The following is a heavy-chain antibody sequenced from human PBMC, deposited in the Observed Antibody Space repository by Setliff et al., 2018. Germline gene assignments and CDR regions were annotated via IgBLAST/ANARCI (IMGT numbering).Heavy chain of an antibody. Sequence: ASVKVSCKTSGGTFSSNGFSWVRQAPGQGLEWMGGIIPTLLGPANYAQKFQGRVTITADESTSTAYMELSSLGSEDTAVYYCAGGQPLVRKYYYYMDVWGKGTTVTVSS. CDR1: GGTFSSNG. D-gene: IGHD3-10*01. CDR3: AGGQPLVRKYYYYMDV. J-gene: IGHJ6*03. CDR2: IIPTLLGPA. V-gene: IGHV1-69*13.